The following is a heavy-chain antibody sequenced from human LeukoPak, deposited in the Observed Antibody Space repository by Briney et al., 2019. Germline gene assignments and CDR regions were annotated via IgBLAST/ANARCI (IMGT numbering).Heavy chain of an antibody. V-gene: IGHV3-23*01. D-gene: IGHD3-22*01. CDR1: GFTFSSYV. Sequence: GGSLRLSCAASGFTFSSYVMTWVRQAPGKGLEWVSTISGSGGGTYYADSVKGRFTISRDNSKNTVYLQMNSLRAEDTAVYYCARSKDKWLYKYFDYWGQGTLVTVSS. J-gene: IGHJ4*02. CDR2: ISGSGGGT. CDR3: ARSKDKWLYKYFDY.